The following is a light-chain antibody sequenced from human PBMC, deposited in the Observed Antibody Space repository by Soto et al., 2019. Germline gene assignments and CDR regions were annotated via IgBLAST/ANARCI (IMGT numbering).Light chain of an antibody. CDR1: QSVSSY. V-gene: IGKV3-11*01. Sequence: EIVLTQSPATLSLSPGERATLSCRASQSVSSYLAWYQQKPGQAPRLLIYDASNRATGIPARFSGSGSGTDFTLTSSLEPEDFAVYYCQQRSNWPPKGTFGQGTKVEIK. CDR3: QQRSNWPPKGT. J-gene: IGKJ1*01. CDR2: DAS.